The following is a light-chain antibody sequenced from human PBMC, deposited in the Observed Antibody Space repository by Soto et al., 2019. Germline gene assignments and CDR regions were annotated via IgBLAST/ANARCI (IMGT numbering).Light chain of an antibody. V-gene: IGKV2-28*01. J-gene: IGKJ5*01. CDR2: MGS. Sequence: DTVMTQSPLSLPVTPGEAASISCRSSQILLHKNGNNYFNWYLQKPGQSPQVLIYMGSNRASGVPDRFSGSGSGTYFTLKISRVEAEDAGVYYCMQALQTPRTFGQGTRLEI. CDR3: MQALQTPRT. CDR1: QILLHKNGNNY.